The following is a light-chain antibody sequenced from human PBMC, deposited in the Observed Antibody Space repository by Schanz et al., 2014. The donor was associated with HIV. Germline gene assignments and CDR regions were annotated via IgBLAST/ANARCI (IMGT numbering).Light chain of an antibody. Sequence: EIVVTQSPGTLSLSPGERATLSCRASQSVSSNYLAWYQQKPGQAPRLLIYAASRRATGIPDRFSGRGSGTDFTLTISRLEPEDFAVYYCQQYGSSCTFGQGTELEI. J-gene: IGKJ2*02. CDR1: QSVSSNY. CDR3: QQYGSSCT. CDR2: AAS. V-gene: IGKV3-20*01.